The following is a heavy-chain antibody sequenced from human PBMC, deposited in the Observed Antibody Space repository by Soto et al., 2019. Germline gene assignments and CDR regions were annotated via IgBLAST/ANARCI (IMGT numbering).Heavy chain of an antibody. J-gene: IGHJ5*02. Sequence: QVQLVQSGAEVKKPGSSVKVSCKASGSTFSSYAISWVRQAPGQGLEWMGGVIPIFGPANYTQKFQGRVTLTADESTSTAYMELSSLRSEDTAVYYCARLLPLPERFDPWGQGALVSVSS. CDR2: VIPIFGPA. CDR1: GSTFSSYA. CDR3: ARLLPLPERFDP. V-gene: IGHV1-69*01. D-gene: IGHD1-26*01.